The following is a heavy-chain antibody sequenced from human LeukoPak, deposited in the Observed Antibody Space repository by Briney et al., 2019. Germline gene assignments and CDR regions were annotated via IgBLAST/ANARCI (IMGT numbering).Heavy chain of an antibody. V-gene: IGHV3-30-3*01. D-gene: IGHD6-19*01. CDR1: GFTLNSYA. Sequence: QPGGSLRLSCAASGFTLNSYAMQWLRQAPGKGLEWVAVISYDGSNKYYADSVKGRFTISRDNSKNTLYLQMNSLRAEDTAVYYCALDLVVCSRPGCYGQWLVLGYYFDYWGQGTLVTVSS. J-gene: IGHJ4*02. CDR3: ALDLVVCSRPGCYGQWLVLGYYFDY. CDR2: ISYDGSNK.